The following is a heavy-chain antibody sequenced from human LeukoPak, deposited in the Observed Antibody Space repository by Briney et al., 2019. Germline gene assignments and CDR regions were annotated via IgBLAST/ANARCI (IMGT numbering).Heavy chain of an antibody. Sequence: PGGSLRLSCAASGFTVSDNYMTWVRQAPGKGLEWVSIVYSGGSTYYADSVKGRFTISRDNSKNILYLQMNSLRAEDTAVYYWARLNFYDSSDSYYGFDYWGQGTLVTVSS. CDR1: GFTVSDNY. CDR2: VYSGGST. V-gene: IGHV3-53*01. J-gene: IGHJ4*02. D-gene: IGHD3-22*01. CDR3: ARLNFYDSSDSYYGFDY.